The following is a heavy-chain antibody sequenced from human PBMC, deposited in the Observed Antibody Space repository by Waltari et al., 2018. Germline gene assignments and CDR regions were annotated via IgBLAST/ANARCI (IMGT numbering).Heavy chain of an antibody. D-gene: IGHD2-21*01. V-gene: IGHV3-7*01. CDR2: KNQEGSEK. Sequence: EVQLVESGGGLVQPGGSLRLSCAASGFTFSNYWMNWVRQAPGKGLEWVATKNQEGSEKSQLDAVKGRFTISRDNAKNSLYLQMDSLRVEDTAVYYCVRYSDYWGQGTLVTVSS. J-gene: IGHJ4*02. CDR3: VRYSDY. CDR1: GFTFSNYW.